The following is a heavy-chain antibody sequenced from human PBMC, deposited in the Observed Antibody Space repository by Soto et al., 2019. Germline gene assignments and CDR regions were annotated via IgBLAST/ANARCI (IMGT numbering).Heavy chain of an antibody. V-gene: IGHV4-61*01. CDR3: ARDAVNGATPKPDY. D-gene: IGHD1-26*01. CDR2: IYYSGST. CDR1: GGSVSSGSYY. Sequence: SEILSLTCTVSGGSVSSGSYYWSWHRQPPGKGLEWIGYIYYSGSTNYNPSLKSRVTISVDTSKNQFSLKLSSVTAADTAVYYCARDAVNGATPKPDYWGQGTLVTVSS. J-gene: IGHJ4*02.